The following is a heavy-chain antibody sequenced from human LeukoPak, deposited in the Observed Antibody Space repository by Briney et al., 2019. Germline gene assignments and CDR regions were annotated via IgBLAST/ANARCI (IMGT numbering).Heavy chain of an antibody. D-gene: IGHD3-3*01. CDR2: ISGSGGST. J-gene: IGHJ3*01. CDR1: GFTFSSYA. V-gene: IGHV3-23*01. CDR3: VVAQSGFGVVTPS. Sequence: GGSLRLSCADSGFTFSSYAMSWVRQAPGKGVEWVSAISGSGGSTYYADSVKGRFTISRDNSKNTLYLRMNSLRNEDMALYYCVVAQSGFGVVTPSWGQGTMVTVSS.